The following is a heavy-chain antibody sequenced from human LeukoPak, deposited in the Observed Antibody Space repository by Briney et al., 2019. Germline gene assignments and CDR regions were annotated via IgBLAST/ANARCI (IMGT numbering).Heavy chain of an antibody. J-gene: IGHJ4*02. V-gene: IGHV3-23*01. Sequence: PGGSLRLSCAASGFTFSSYAMSWVRQAPGKGLEWVSAISGSGGSTYYADSVKGRFTISRDNSKNTLYLQMNSLRAEDTAVYYCASCREGYNWLDYWGQGTRVIVSS. CDR2: ISGSGGST. CDR1: GFTFSSYA. D-gene: IGHD5-24*01. CDR3: ASCREGYNWLDY.